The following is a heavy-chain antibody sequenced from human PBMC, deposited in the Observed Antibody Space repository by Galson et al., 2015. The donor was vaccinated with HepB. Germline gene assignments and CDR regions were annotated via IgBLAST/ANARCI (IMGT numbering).Heavy chain of an antibody. Sequence: SLRLSCAVSGFTFSSSSMNWVRQAPGRGLEWVSSITASSSFIHYADSVKGRFTISRDNSKNSLFLQMNSLRAQDTAVYYCVKGGGYSAIRGRGGFDSWGQGALVTVSS. J-gene: IGHJ4*02. CDR2: ITASSSFI. D-gene: IGHD5-12*01. CDR3: VKGGGYSAIRGRGGFDS. V-gene: IGHV3-21*01. CDR1: GFTFSSSS.